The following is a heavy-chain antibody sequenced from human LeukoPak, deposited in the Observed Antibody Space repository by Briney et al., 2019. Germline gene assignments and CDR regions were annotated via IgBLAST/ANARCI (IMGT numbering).Heavy chain of an antibody. CDR3: ARASTSIAARAFGYYFDY. Sequence: SETLSLTCTVSGDSISSSSYCWGWVRQPRGKGLEWIGSIYYSGSTYDHRAGKSQMSKRVDTGKNQFSLKLSSVTAADTAVYYCARASTSIAARAFGYYFDYWGQGTLVTVSS. V-gene: IGHV4-39*07. CDR1: GDSISSSSYC. CDR2: IYYSGST. J-gene: IGHJ4*02. D-gene: IGHD6-6*01.